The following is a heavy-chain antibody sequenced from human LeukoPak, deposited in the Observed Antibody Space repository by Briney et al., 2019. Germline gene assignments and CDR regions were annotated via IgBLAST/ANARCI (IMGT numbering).Heavy chain of an antibody. J-gene: IGHJ4*02. CDR1: GYTFTKSDY. CDR3: ARGPTDMDFDY. CDR2: INPGDGTT. Sequence: ASVKVSCKASGYTFTKSDYMHWVRQAPGQGLEWMGIINPGDGTTFYAQKFQGRVTMTRDTSTNTVHMELSSLRSEDTAVFYCARGPTDMDFDYWGQGSLVTVSS. V-gene: IGHV1-46*01.